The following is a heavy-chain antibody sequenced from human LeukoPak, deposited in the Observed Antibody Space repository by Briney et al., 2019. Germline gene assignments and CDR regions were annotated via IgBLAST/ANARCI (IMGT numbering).Heavy chain of an antibody. J-gene: IGHJ4*02. CDR2: INHSGST. CDR1: GGSFSGYY. CDR3: AKKRDGYYFDY. V-gene: IGHV4-34*01. Sequence: SETLSLTCAVYGGSFSGYYWSWIRQPPGKGLEWIGEINHSGSTNYNPSLKSRVTISVDTSKNQFSLKLSSVTAADTAVYYCAKKRDGYYFDYWAREPWSPSPQ.